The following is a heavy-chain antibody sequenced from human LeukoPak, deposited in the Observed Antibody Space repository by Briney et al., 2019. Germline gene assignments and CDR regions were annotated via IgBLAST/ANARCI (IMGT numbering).Heavy chain of an antibody. Sequence: SETLSLTCTVSGGSISSSSYYWGWIRQPPGKGLEWIGSIYYSGSTYYNPSLKSRVTISVDTSKNQFSLKLSSVTAADTAVYYCARAPLNYYDSSGYPPYYFDYWGQGTLVTVSS. CDR2: IYYSGST. CDR3: ARAPLNYYDSSGYPPYYFDY. CDR1: GGSISSSSYY. D-gene: IGHD3-22*01. J-gene: IGHJ4*02. V-gene: IGHV4-39*07.